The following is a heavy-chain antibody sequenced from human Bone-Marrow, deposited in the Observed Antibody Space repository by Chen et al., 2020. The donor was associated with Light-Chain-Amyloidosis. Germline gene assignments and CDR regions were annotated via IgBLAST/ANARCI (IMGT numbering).Heavy chain of an antibody. CDR2: IYPGDSAI. D-gene: IGHD4-4*01. Sequence: EVHLVQSGAEVKKPGESLNISCKGSGYTFSSNWIGWVRQMPGKGLEWMGIIYPGDSAIQYSPSFQGQVTISADKSIKTAYLQWSSLKASDTAMYYCARGEDYSNYGGALRFDYWGQGTLVTVSS. CDR1: GYTFSSNW. V-gene: IGHV5-51*01. CDR3: ARGEDYSNYGGALRFDY. J-gene: IGHJ4*02.